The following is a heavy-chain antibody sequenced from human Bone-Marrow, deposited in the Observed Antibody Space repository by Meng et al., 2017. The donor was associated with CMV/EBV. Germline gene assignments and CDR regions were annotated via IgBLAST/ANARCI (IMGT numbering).Heavy chain of an antibody. Sequence: ASVKVSCKASGYTFTSYGISWVRQAPGQGLEWMGWISAYNGNTNYAQKLQGRVTMTTDTSTSTPYMELRSLRSDDTAVYYCARGGYSSGWYLAHGPYGMAVWGPGHTVTVSS. J-gene: IGHJ6*02. V-gene: IGHV1-18*01. D-gene: IGHD6-19*01. CDR2: ISAYNGNT. CDR3: ARGGYSSGWYLAHGPYGMAV. CDR1: GYTFTSYG.